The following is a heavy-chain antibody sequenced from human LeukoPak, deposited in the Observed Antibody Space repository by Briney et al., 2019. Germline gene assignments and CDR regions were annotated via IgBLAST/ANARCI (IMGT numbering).Heavy chain of an antibody. CDR2: TYHSGST. V-gene: IGHV4-38-2*02. J-gene: IGHJ4*02. CDR1: GYSISSGYY. Sequence: SSETLSLTCAVSGYSISSGYYWGWLRQPPGKGLEWIGSTYHSGSTYYNPSLKSRVTISVDTSKNHLSLKLSSVTAADTAVYFCARDRSAICYDSSGYYPKDYFDYWGQGTLVTVPS. D-gene: IGHD3-22*01. CDR3: ARDRSAICYDSSGYYPKDYFDY.